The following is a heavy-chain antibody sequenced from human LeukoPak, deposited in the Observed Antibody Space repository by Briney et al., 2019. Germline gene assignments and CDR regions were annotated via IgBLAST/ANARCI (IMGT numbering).Heavy chain of an antibody. V-gene: IGHV3-23*01. CDR3: AKDRPLNYDSSTSIIDY. CDR1: GFTFSSYA. CDR2: ICSGGGAT. J-gene: IGHJ4*02. D-gene: IGHD3-22*01. Sequence: GEALRLSCAASGFTFSSYAMSWVRPAPGKGLEWVSTICSGGGATYNAASVKGRFTISRDKSRKTLFLRMNRLRAEDTAEYYCAKDRPLNYDSSTSIIDYWGQGALVTV.